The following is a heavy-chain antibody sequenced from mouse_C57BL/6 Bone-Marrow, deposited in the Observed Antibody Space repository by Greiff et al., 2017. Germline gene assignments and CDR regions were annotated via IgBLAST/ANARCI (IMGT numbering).Heavy chain of an antibody. CDR2: IDPSDSYT. J-gene: IGHJ3*01. CDR1: GYTFTSYW. CDR3: GYGSLFAY. D-gene: IGHD1-1*01. Sequence: VQLKESGAELVKPGASVKLSCKASGYTFTSYWMQWVKQRPGQGLEWIGEIDPSDSYTNYNQKFKGKATLTVDTSSSTAYMQLSSLTSEDSAVYYCGYGSLFAYWGQGTLVTVSA. V-gene: IGHV1-50*01.